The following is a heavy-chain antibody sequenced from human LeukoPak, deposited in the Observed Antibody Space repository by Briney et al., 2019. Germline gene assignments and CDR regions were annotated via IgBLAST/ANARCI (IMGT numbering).Heavy chain of an antibody. Sequence: GGSLRLSCAASGFTFSSYWMSWVRQAPGKGLEWVANIKQDGSEKYYVDSVKGRFTISRDNAKNSLYLQMNSLRAEDTAVYYCARELTSTYVRLNDDYYFDYWGQGTLVTVSS. V-gene: IGHV3-7*01. D-gene: IGHD3-10*02. J-gene: IGHJ4*02. CDR2: IKQDGSEK. CDR3: ARELTSTYVRLNDDYYFDY. CDR1: GFTFSSYW.